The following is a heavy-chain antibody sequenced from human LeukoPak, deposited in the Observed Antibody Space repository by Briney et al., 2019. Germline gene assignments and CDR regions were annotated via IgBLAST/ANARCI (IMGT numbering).Heavy chain of an antibody. CDR2: INPNSGGP. J-gene: IGHJ4*02. CDR1: GYTFTGYY. D-gene: IGHD2-15*01. V-gene: IGHV1-2*02. CDR3: ARDHRRDCSGGSCYGY. Sequence: GASVKVSCKASGYTFTGYYMHWVRQAPGQGLEWMGWINPNSGGPNYAQKFQGRVTMTRDTSISPAYMELSRLRSDDTAVYYCARDHRRDCSGGSCYGYWGQGTLVTVSS.